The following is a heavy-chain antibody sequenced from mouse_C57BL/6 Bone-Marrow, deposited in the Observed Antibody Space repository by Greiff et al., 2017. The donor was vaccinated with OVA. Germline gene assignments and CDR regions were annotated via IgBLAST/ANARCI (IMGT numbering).Heavy chain of an antibody. D-gene: IGHD3-2*02. J-gene: IGHJ3*01. CDR3: ARKDSSGSSFAY. CDR1: GYTFTSYW. Sequence: VQLQQPGAELVRPGSSVKLSCKASGYTFTSYWMDWVKQRPGQGLEWIGNIYPSDSETHYNQKFKDKATLTVDKSSSTAYMQLSSLTSKDSAVYYCARKDSSGSSFAYWGQGTLVTVSA. V-gene: IGHV1-61*01. CDR2: IYPSDSET.